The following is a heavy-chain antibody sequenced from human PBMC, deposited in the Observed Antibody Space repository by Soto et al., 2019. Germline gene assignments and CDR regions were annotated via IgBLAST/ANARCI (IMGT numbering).Heavy chain of an antibody. Sequence: VGSLRLWYAVAGGTCVDYDMSWIIQAQGKGLEWVSYISSSGTGVYYADSVKGRFTISRDNAKNSLFLQMSSMRAEDTAVYYCARAVRDTIVQPTAIGLHYYYGMDVWGQGPTVTVSS. D-gene: IGHD2-15*01. CDR3: ARAVRDTIVQPTAIGLHYYYGMDV. V-gene: IGHV3-11*04. CDR1: GGTCVDYD. J-gene: IGHJ6*02. CDR2: ISSSGTGV.